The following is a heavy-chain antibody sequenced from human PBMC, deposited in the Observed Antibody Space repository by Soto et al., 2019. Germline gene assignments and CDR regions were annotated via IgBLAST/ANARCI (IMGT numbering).Heavy chain of an antibody. CDR1: GGSISSGDYY. Sequence: SETLSLTCTVSGGSISSGDYYWSWIRQHPGKGLEWIGYIYYSGSTYYNPSLKSRVTISVDTSKNQFSLKLSSVTAADTAVYYCARTTVTYYYDSSGYYPPLYYFDYWGQGTLVTVSS. J-gene: IGHJ4*02. CDR3: ARTTVTYYYDSSGYYPPLYYFDY. D-gene: IGHD3-22*01. V-gene: IGHV4-31*03. CDR2: IYYSGST.